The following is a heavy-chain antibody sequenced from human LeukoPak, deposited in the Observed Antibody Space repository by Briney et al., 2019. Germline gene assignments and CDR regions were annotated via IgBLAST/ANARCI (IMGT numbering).Heavy chain of an antibody. J-gene: IGHJ4*02. Sequence: GASVKVSCKASGYTFTSYGISWVRQAPGQGLEWMGWINPNSGGTNYAQKFQGRVTMTRDTSISTAYMELSRLRSDDTAVYYCARYGDSDYWGQGTLVTVSS. CDR2: INPNSGGT. CDR1: GYTFTSYG. CDR3: ARYGDSDY. D-gene: IGHD4-17*01. V-gene: IGHV1-2*02.